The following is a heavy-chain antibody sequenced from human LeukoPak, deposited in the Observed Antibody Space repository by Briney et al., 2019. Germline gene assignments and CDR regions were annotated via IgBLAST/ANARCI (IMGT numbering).Heavy chain of an antibody. Sequence: GGSLRLSCAASGFTFSSYTMNWVRQPPGKGLEWVSNIGTSSTTIYYADSVKGRFTISRDNAKNSLYLQMNSLRAEDTAVYYCARVSEQRDFDYWGQGTLVTVSS. CDR3: ARVSEQRDFDY. CDR1: GFTFSSYT. CDR2: IGTSSTTI. V-gene: IGHV3-48*01. D-gene: IGHD6-25*01. J-gene: IGHJ4*02.